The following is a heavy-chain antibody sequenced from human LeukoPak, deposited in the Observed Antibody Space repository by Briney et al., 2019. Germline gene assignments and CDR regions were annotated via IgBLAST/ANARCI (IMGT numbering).Heavy chain of an antibody. J-gene: IGHJ4*02. Sequence: GGSLRLSCAASGFTFSSYAMSWVRQAPGKALEWVSTMSGSGGSTYYADSVKGRFTISRDNSKNTLYLQMNSLRAEDTAVYYCAKVVITTPPYGYYCDYWGQGTLVTVSS. CDR1: GFTFSSYA. CDR3: AKVVITTPPYGYYCDY. CDR2: MSGSGGST. V-gene: IGHV3-23*01. D-gene: IGHD3-22*01.